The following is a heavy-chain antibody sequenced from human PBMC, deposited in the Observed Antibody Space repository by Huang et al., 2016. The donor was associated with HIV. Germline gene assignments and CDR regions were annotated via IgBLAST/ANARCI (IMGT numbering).Heavy chain of an antibody. J-gene: IGHJ4*02. CDR3: AREKAADSAWYGVYYFDY. V-gene: IGHV4-34*01. Sequence: QVQLRQWGAGLVKPSETLSLTCAVYGGSFSGYYWTWIRQSPGKGLEWIGEINHIGKTNYQASLKSRVTISKDTAKNQFSLQLTSVAAADTGVYFWAREKAADSAWYGVYYFDYWGEGALVTVTS. D-gene: IGHD6-19*01. CDR1: GGSFSGYY. CDR2: INHIGKT.